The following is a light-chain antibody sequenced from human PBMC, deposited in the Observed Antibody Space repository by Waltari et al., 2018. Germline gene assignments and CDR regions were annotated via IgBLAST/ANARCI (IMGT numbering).Light chain of an antibody. V-gene: IGKV1-8*01. J-gene: IGKJ1*01. CDR2: AAS. Sequence: AIRMTQSPSSFSASTGDRVTITRRASQGISSYLAWYQQKPGKAPKLLIYAASTFQSGVPSRFSGSGSGTDFTLTISCLQSEDFATYYCQQYYSYPWTFGQGTKVEIK. CDR3: QQYYSYPWT. CDR1: QGISSY.